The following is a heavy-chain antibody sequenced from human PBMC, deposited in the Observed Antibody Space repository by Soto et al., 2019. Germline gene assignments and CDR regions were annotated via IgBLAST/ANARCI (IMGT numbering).Heavy chain of an antibody. CDR2: INHSGST. CDR3: AGYSNSWSKYVKH. Sequence: SETLSLTCGVYGGSFSGYYWSWIRQPPGKGLEWIGEINHSGSTNYNPSLKSRVTISVDTSKNQFSLKLSSVIAADTAVYYCAGYSNSWSKYVKHWGRGSLVT. J-gene: IGHJ1*01. V-gene: IGHV4-34*01. CDR1: GGSFSGYY. D-gene: IGHD6-13*01.